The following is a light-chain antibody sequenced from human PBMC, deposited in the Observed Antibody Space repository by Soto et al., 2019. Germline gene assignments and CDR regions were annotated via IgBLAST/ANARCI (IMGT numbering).Light chain of an antibody. CDR1: NIGGKS. CDR3: QVWDSRGDRGVV. CDR2: DDS. Sequence: SYELTQPPSVSVAPGQTARITCGENNIGGKSVHWYQQKPARAPVLVVYDDSDRPSGIPERFSGSNSGNTATLTISTVEAGDEADYYCQVWDSRGDRGVVFGEGTKVTVL. J-gene: IGLJ2*01. V-gene: IGLV3-21*02.